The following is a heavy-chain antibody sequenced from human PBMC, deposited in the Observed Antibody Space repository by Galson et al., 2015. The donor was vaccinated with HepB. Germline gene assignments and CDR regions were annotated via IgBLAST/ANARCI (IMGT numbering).Heavy chain of an antibody. J-gene: IGHJ4*02. Sequence: SLRLSCAGSGFIVSNNFMSWVRQAPGKGLEWVSLINSDGNTFYADSVKGRFTMSRDKSKDTLFLQMNSLRAEDTAVYYCARVIGGKEGGYLDHWGQGTLVTASS. CDR2: INSDGNT. D-gene: IGHD3-22*01. CDR1: GFIVSNNF. V-gene: IGHV3-53*01. CDR3: ARVIGGKEGGYLDH.